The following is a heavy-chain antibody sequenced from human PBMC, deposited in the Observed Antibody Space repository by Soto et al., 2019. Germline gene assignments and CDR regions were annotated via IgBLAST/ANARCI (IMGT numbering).Heavy chain of an antibody. J-gene: IGHJ5*02. D-gene: IGHD2-2*01. V-gene: IGHV4-30-4*01. CDR2: IYYSGST. CDR1: GGSISSGDYY. Sequence: SSETLSLTCTVSGGSISSGDYYWSWIRQPPGKGLEWIGYIYYSGSTYYNPSLKSRVTISVDTSKNQFSLKLSSVTAADTAVYYCARSYCSSTSCCVGWFDPWGRGTLVTVSS. CDR3: ARSYCSSTSCCVGWFDP.